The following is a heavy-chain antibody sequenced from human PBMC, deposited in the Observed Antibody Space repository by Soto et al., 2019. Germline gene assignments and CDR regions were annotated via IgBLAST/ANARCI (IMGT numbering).Heavy chain of an antibody. D-gene: IGHD5-18*01. CDR2: IVVGSGNT. Sequence: SVKVSCKASGFTFTSPAVQWVRPARGQRLEWIGWIVVGSGNTNYAQKFQERVTITRDMSTSTAYMELSSLRSEDTAVYYCAAVGSYGSYYWGQGTLVTVSS. V-gene: IGHV1-58*01. CDR1: GFTFTSPA. CDR3: AAVGSYGSYY. J-gene: IGHJ4*02.